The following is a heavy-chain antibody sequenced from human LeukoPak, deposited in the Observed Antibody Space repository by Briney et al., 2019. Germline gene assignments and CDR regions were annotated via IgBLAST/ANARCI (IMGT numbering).Heavy chain of an antibody. Sequence: PGGSLRLSCAASGFTFSAYLMTWVRQAPGRGLEWVANIGQDGSETYYVDSVKGRFTMSRDNVQNLLYLQMNSLRVDDTAVYYCTRPGAAPGDRVYYDLWGRGTLVTVSS. J-gene: IGHJ2*01. CDR3: TRPGAAPGDRVYYDL. V-gene: IGHV3-7*01. CDR2: IGQDGSET. CDR1: GFTFSAYL. D-gene: IGHD6-13*01.